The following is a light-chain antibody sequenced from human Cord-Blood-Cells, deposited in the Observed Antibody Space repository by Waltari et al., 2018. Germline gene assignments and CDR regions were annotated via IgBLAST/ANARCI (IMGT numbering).Light chain of an antibody. CDR2: AAS. V-gene: IGKV1-39*01. J-gene: IGKJ4*01. CDR1: QSISSY. Sequence: DIQMTQYPSSLSPSVGDRVTITCRASQSISSYLNWYQQKPGKAPKLLIYAASSLQSGVPSRFSVSGSGTDFTRTISSLQPEDCATYYCQQSDSTPLTFGAGTKVESK. CDR3: QQSDSTPLT.